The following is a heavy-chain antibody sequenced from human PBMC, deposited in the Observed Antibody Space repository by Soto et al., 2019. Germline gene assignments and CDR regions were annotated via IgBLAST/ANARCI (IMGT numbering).Heavy chain of an antibody. CDR3: ARDRVTGWFDP. Sequence: SETLSLTCTVSGGSISSGDYYWSWIRQPPGKGLEWIGYIYYSGSTYYNPSLKSRVTISVDTSKNQFSLKLSSVTAADTAVYYCARDRVTGWFDPWGQGTLVTVS. J-gene: IGHJ5*02. CDR1: GGSISSGDYY. V-gene: IGHV4-30-4*01. CDR2: IYYSGST. D-gene: IGHD4-4*01.